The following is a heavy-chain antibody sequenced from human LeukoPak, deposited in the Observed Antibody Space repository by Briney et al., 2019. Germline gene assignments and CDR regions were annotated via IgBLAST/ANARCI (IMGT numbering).Heavy chain of an antibody. J-gene: IGHJ6*03. CDR2: IIPIFGTA. V-gene: IGHV1-69*05. Sequence: SVTVSYKASGGTFSSYAISWVRQAPAQGLEWMGGIIPIFGTANYAPNFQGRVTINTAESTSRAYMELSSLRSENTAVYYWARVLPEYSSSSGYYYYYMDVWGKGTTVTVSS. CDR1: GGTFSSYA. D-gene: IGHD6-6*01. CDR3: ARVLPEYSSSSGYYYYYMDV.